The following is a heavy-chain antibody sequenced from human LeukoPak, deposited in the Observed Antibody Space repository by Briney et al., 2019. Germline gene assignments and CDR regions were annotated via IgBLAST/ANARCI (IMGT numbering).Heavy chain of an antibody. CDR1: GGSISSYY. V-gene: IGHV4-59*01. D-gene: IGHD3-22*01. CDR3: ARVSDNYYDSSGYYQYYFDY. CDR2: IYYSGST. Sequence: SETLSLTCTVSGGSISSYYWSWIRQPPGKGLEWIWYIYYSGSTNYNPSLKSRVTISVDTSKNQFSLKLSSVTAADTAVYYCARVSDNYYDSSGYYQYYFDYWGQGTLVTVSS. J-gene: IGHJ4*02.